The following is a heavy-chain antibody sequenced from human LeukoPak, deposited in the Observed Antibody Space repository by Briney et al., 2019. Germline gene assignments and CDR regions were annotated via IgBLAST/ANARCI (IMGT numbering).Heavy chain of an antibody. V-gene: IGHV1-2*02. Sequence: ASVTVSCKASGYTLTDYYMHWVRQAPGQGLEWMGWINPNSGDTNYAQKFQGRVTMTRDTSISTAYMDLSRLTSDDTAIYYCARDCRGIYFPDFWGQGTLVTVSS. CDR2: INPNSGDT. CDR1: GYTLTDYY. J-gene: IGHJ4*02. CDR3: ARDCRGIYFPDF. D-gene: IGHD1-26*01.